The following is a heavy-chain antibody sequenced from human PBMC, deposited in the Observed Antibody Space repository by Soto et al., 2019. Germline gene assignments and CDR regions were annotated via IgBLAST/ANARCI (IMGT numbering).Heavy chain of an antibody. J-gene: IGHJ6*02. V-gene: IGHV1-3*01. D-gene: IGHD2-2*01. CDR2: INGDSGKP. CDR3: GRGAGTSKIYAMGMDV. CDR1: AFNLRSYS. Sequence: QAQLVQSGPEVQKPGASMKVSCKASAFNLRSYSIHWVRQAPGQRLEWMGQINGDSGKPRYSHGFEGRVTSKRDNDASTATLELHSLRPEDTGVYYCGRGAGTSKIYAMGMDVWGQGTAVSASS.